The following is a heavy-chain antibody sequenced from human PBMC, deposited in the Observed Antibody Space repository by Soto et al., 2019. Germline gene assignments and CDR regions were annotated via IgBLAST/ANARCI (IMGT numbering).Heavy chain of an antibody. CDR2: IYYSGST. V-gene: IGHV4-59*01. Sequence: QVQLQESGPGLVKPSETPSLTCTVSGGSISSYYWSWIRQPPGKGLEWIGYIYYSGSTNYNPSLKSRVTISVDTSKNQFSLKLSSVTAADTAVYYCAREMVVAATGDWFDPWGQGTLVTVSS. J-gene: IGHJ5*02. CDR1: GGSISSYY. D-gene: IGHD2-15*01. CDR3: AREMVVAATGDWFDP.